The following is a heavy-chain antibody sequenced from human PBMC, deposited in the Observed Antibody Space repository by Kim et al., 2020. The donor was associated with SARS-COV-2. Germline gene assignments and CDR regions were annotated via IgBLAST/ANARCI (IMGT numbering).Heavy chain of an antibody. D-gene: IGHD3-22*01. V-gene: IGHV3-49*02. J-gene: IGHJ4*02. CDR3: TRERNYYDSSGSPLFDY. Sequence: VKGRFTISRDDSKSIAYLQMNSLKPEDTAVYYCTRERNYYDSSGSPLFDYWGQGTLVTVSS.